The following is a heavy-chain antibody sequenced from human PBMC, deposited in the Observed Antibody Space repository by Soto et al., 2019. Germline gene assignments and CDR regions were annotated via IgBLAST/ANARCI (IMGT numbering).Heavy chain of an antibody. CDR1: GFVFNGAW. V-gene: IGHV3-15*07. Sequence: EAQLAESGGTWVKPGGSLRLSCVASGFVFNGAWMNWVRQAPGTGLEWVGRIKRGSNVEATDYAAPVKGRFTISRDDSKKQIYLPMKSPKTEDTGLYYFATMAPSPPPPWGQGTLVTVSS. J-gene: IGHJ5*02. CDR3: ATMAPSPPPP. CDR2: IKRGSNVEAT.